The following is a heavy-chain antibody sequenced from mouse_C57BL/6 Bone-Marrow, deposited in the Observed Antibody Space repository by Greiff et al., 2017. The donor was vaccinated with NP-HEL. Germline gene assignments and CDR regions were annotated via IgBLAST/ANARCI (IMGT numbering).Heavy chain of an antibody. CDR2: IDPANGNT. V-gene: IGHV14-3*01. D-gene: IGHD1-1*01. CDR1: GFNIKNTY. CDR3: AREIILITTVVGNY. J-gene: IGHJ2*01. Sequence: EVKLMESVAELVRPGASVKLSCTASGFNIKNTYMHWVKQRPEQGLEWIGRIDPANGNTKYAPKFQGKATITADTSSNTADLQLSSLTSEDTAIYYCAREIILITTVVGNYWGQGTTLTVSS.